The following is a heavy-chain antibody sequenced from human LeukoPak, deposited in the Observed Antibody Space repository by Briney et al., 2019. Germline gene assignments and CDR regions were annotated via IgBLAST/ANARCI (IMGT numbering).Heavy chain of an antibody. D-gene: IGHD3-10*01. CDR2: IIPIVGIT. Sequence: SVKVSCKASGGTFSSFDINWVRQAPGQGLEWMGRIIPIVGITNYAQKFQGRVTIIADNSTCTAYMELSSLTSEDTAVYYCARGLHFTMVRGGTTNYYYGMDVWGQGTSVTVSS. CDR1: GGTFSSFD. J-gene: IGHJ6*02. CDR3: ARGLHFTMVRGGTTNYYYGMDV. V-gene: IGHV1-69*04.